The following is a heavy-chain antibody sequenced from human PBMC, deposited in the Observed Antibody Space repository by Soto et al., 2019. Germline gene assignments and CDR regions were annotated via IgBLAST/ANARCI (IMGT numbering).Heavy chain of an antibody. CDR1: GYTFTSYA. Sequence: QVQLVQSGAEVKKPGASVKVSCKASGYTFTSYAMHWVRQAPGQRLEWMGWINAGNGNTKYSQKFQGRVTITRDTTASTAYMELSSLSSEDTAVYYCARDLGVGAASDYWGQGTVVTVSS. V-gene: IGHV1-3*01. D-gene: IGHD1-26*01. CDR2: INAGNGNT. J-gene: IGHJ4*02. CDR3: ARDLGVGAASDY.